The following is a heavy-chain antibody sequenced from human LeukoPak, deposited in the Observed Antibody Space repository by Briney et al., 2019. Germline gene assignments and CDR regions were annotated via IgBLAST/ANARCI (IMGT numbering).Heavy chain of an antibody. CDR1: GFTFSSYA. CDR3: AREYYDILTGPFVY. D-gene: IGHD3-9*01. CDR2: ISSSGSTI. J-gene: IGHJ4*02. V-gene: IGHV3-48*04. Sequence: GGSLRLSCAASGFTFSSYAMHWVRQAPGKGLEWVSYISSSGSTIYYADSVKGRFTISRDNAKNSLYLQMNSLRAEDTAVYYCAREYYDILTGPFVYWGQGTLVTVSS.